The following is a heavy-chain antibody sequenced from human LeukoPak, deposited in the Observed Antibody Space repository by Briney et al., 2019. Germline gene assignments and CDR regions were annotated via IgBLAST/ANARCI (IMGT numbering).Heavy chain of an antibody. J-gene: IGHJ5*02. CDR1: GYSISNGYY. Sequence: SETLSLTCGVSGYSISNGYYWTWIRQPPGKGLEWIGSIYRSGSTNYNPSLKSRVTISVDTSKNQFSLKLSSVTAADTAVYYCARFAVDNWFDPWGQGTLVTVSS. CDR3: ARFAVDNWFDP. CDR2: IYRSGST. V-gene: IGHV4-38-2*01.